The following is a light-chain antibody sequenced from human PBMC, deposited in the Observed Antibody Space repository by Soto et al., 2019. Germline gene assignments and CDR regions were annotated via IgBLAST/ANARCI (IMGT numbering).Light chain of an antibody. Sequence: DIDITQSPSSLSASPGDRVTITCGASQSISSYLNWYQQKPGKAPKLLIYAASSLQSGVPSRFSGSGSGTEIPLTISILQPDYFATYYRQEYHFYSGTFGQGTKVDIK. J-gene: IGKJ1*01. V-gene: IGKV1-39*01. CDR1: QSISSY. CDR2: AAS. CDR3: QEYHFYSGT.